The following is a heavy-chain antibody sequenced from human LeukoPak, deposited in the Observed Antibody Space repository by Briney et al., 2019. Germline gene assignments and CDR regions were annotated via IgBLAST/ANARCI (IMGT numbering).Heavy chain of an antibody. CDR2: ISSGGTTI. CDR1: GFIFTNYA. D-gene: IGHD6-13*01. V-gene: IGHV3-48*03. J-gene: IGHJ4*02. CDR3: ASARLYSSSWYCYFDY. Sequence: GGSLRLSCAASGFIFTNYAMSWVRQAPEKGLEWVSYISSGGTTIYYADSVKGRFTISRDNAKNSLYLQMNNLRAEDTAVYYCASARLYSSSWYCYFDYWGRGTLVTVSS.